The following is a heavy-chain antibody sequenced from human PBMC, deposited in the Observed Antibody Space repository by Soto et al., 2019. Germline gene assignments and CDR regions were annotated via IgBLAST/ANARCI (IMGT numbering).Heavy chain of an antibody. D-gene: IGHD6-13*01. CDR1: GGSFSGYY. Sequence: QVQLQQWGAGLLKPSETLSLTCAVYGGSFSGYYWSWIRQPPGKGLEWIGEINHSGSTNYNPSLKSRVTISVDTSKNQFSLKLSSVTAADTAVYYWASGYSSSWYDYYYYGMDVWGQGTTVTVSS. J-gene: IGHJ6*02. CDR3: ASGYSSSWYDYYYYGMDV. CDR2: INHSGST. V-gene: IGHV4-34*01.